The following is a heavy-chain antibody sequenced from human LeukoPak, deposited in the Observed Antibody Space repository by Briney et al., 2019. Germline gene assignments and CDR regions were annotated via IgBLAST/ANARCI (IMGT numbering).Heavy chain of an antibody. CDR2: IRSKVYGGAT. CDR1: GFTFSSYA. D-gene: IGHD2-8*02. CDR3: SRSRRVLCTGACYSFDY. V-gene: IGHV3-49*04. Sequence: GGSLRLSCAASGFTFSSYAMSWVRQAPGKGPEWVGFIRSKVYGGATEYAASAKGRFIISRDDSKSIAYLQMNSLETEDTAVYYCSRSRRVLCTGACYSFDYWGQGTLVTVSS. J-gene: IGHJ4*02.